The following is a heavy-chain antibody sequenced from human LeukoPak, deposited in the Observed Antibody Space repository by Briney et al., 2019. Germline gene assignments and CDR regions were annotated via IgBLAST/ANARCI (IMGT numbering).Heavy chain of an antibody. CDR3: AKDSFTMVRGDLRY. J-gene: IGHJ4*02. CDR2: ISSFNSYI. Sequence: PGGSLRLSCAASGFTFSSYSMNWVRQAPGKGPEWVSSISSFNSYIYYADSVKGRFTISRDNAKNSLHLQMNSLRVEDTGVYYCAKDSFTMVRGDLRYWGQGTLVAVSS. V-gene: IGHV3-21*01. CDR1: GFTFSSYS. D-gene: IGHD3-10*01.